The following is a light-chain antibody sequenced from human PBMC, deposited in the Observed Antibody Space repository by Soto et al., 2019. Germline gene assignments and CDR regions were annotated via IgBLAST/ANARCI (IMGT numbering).Light chain of an antibody. V-gene: IGKV1-39*01. J-gene: IGKJ5*01. CDR1: QSISTY. Sequence: IQMTQSPSSLSASVGNRVTITCRASQSISTYLNWYQKKTGKAPNLLIYDASRLQSGVPSRFSGSGGGTDFTLSISSVQPEDFATYFCQQSYMDPITFGQGTRLEIK. CDR3: QQSYMDPIT. CDR2: DAS.